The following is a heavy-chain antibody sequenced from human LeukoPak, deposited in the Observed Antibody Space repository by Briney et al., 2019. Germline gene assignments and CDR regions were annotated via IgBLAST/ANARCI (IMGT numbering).Heavy chain of an antibody. Sequence: ASVKVSCKASGYTFTSYGISWVRQAPGQGLEWMGWISAYNGNTNYAQKLQGRVTMTTDTSTSTAYMELRSLRSDDTAVYYCARLRPSIGAAGTFDYWGQGTLVTVSS. D-gene: IGHD6-13*01. V-gene: IGHV1-18*01. CDR2: ISAYNGNT. CDR1: GYTFTSYG. CDR3: ARLRPSIGAAGTFDY. J-gene: IGHJ4*02.